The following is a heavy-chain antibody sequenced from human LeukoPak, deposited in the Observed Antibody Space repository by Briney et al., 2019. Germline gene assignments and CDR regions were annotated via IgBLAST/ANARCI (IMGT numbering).Heavy chain of an antibody. J-gene: IGHJ6*04. CDR3: ARGLRVYSYGP. CDR2: INHSGST. V-gene: IGHV4-34*01. Sequence: PSETLSLTCAVYGGSFSGYYWSWIRQPPGKGLEWIGEINHSGSTNYNPSLKSRVTISVDTSKNQFSLKLSSVTAADTAVYYCARGLRVYSYGPWGKGTTVTVSS. CDR1: GGSFSGYY. D-gene: IGHD5-18*01.